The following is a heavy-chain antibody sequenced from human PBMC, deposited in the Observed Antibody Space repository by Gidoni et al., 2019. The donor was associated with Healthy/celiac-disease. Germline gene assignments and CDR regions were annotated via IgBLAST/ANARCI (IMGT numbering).Heavy chain of an antibody. CDR2: ISWNSGSI. J-gene: IGHJ4*02. CDR1: GFTFYDYA. CDR3: AKGPIRFLEWLAHFDY. Sequence: EVQLVESGGGLVQPGRSLRLSCAASGFTFYDYAMHWVRQAPGKGLEWVSGISWNSGSIGYADSVKGRFTISRDNAKNSLYLQMNSLRDEDTALYYCAKGPIRFLEWLAHFDYWGQGTLVTVSS. V-gene: IGHV3-9*01. D-gene: IGHD3-3*01.